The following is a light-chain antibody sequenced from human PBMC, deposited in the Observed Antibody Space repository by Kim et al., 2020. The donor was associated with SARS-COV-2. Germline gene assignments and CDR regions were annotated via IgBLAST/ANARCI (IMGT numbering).Light chain of an antibody. J-gene: IGKJ2*03. V-gene: IGKV1-39*01. CDR1: QSINNY. CDR3: QQSDNTLYS. CDR2: AAS. Sequence: SASVGDRVTITGRASQSINNYLNWYQQKPGKAPKLLIYAASSLQSGVPSRFRGSGSGKDFTLTFSSLQPEDFAIYYCQQSDNTLYSFGQGTKLEI.